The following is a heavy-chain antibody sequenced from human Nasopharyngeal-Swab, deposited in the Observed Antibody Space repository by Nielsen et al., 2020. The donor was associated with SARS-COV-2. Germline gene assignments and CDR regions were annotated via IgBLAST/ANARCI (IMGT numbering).Heavy chain of an antibody. V-gene: IGHV4-39*01. D-gene: IGHD3-22*01. CDR3: ARPGYDSSGYTSYFDY. Sequence: PGKGLEWIRSTYYSGSTYYNPSLKSRVTISVDTSKNQFSLKLSSVTAADTAVYYCARPGYDSSGYTSYFDYWGQGTLVTVSS. J-gene: IGHJ4*02. CDR2: TYYSGST.